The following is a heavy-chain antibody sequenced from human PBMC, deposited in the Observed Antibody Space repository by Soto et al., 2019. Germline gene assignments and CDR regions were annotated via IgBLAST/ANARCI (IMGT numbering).Heavy chain of an antibody. J-gene: IGHJ6*03. CDR1: GFTFSNAW. CDR3: TTVDKTTQSHLYYYYMDV. Sequence: GGSLRLSCAASGFTFSNAWMSWVRQAPGKGLEWVGRIKSKTDGGATDYAAPVKGRFTISTDDSKNTLYLQMNSLKTEDTAVYYCTTVDKTTQSHLYYYYMDVWGKGTTVTVSS. V-gene: IGHV3-15*01. D-gene: IGHD4-17*01. CDR2: IKSKTDGGAT.